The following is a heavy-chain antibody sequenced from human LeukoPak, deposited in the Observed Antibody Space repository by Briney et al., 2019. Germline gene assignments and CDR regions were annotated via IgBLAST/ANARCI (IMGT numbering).Heavy chain of an antibody. CDR3: AKDHIVVVPAARGAFDI. D-gene: IGHD2-2*01. V-gene: IGHV3-23*01. CDR1: GFTFSSYA. J-gene: IGHJ3*02. Sequence: GGSLRLSRAASGFTFSSYAMSWVRQAPGKGLEWVSAISGSGGSTYYADSVKGRFTISRDNSKNTLYLQMNSLRAEDTAVYYCAKDHIVVVPAARGAFDIWGQGTMVTVSS. CDR2: ISGSGGST.